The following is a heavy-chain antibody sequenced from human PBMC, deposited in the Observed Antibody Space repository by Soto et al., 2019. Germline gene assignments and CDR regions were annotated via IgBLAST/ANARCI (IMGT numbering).Heavy chain of an antibody. CDR1: GYTFTEYD. CDR3: EVTTGY. V-gene: IGHV1-8*01. CDR2: VSPENRNA. J-gene: IGHJ4*02. D-gene: IGHD1-1*01. Sequence: QVQVVQSRAEVKKPGASVKVSCKTSGYTFTEYDINWVRQAPGQGPEYMGWVSPENRNAGYAPQFRGRVSMTTDTTISTAYLELTNLTFEDTAVYYCEVTTGYWGQGTMDTVSS.